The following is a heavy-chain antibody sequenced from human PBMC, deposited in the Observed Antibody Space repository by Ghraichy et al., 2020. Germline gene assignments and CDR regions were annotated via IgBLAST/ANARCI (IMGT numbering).Heavy chain of an antibody. Sequence: GGSLRLSCAASGFTFSSYWMNWVRQAPGKGLEWVARISYDGSDKKYVESVKGRFTISRDNAKNSLYLQMNSLRAEDTAVYYCATLYDGGYWGQGTLVTVSS. CDR2: ISYDGSDK. D-gene: IGHD3-10*01. CDR3: ATLYDGGY. V-gene: IGHV3-7*03. J-gene: IGHJ4*02. CDR1: GFTFSSYW.